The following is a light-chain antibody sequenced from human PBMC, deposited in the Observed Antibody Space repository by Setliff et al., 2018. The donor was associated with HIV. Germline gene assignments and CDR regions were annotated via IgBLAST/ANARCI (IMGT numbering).Light chain of an antibody. CDR2: DVT. Sequence: ALTQPRSVSGSPGQSVTISCSGTSSDVGGYNYVSWYQQHPGKAPKLMIYDVTKRPSGVPDRFSGSKSGNTASLTISGLQSEDEADYYCCSYAGSYTSLYVFGTGTKVTVL. J-gene: IGLJ1*01. CDR1: SSDVGGYNY. CDR3: CSYAGSYTSLYV. V-gene: IGLV2-11*01.